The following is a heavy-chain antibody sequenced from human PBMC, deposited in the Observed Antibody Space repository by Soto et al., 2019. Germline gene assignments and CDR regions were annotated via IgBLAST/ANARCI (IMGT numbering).Heavy chain of an antibody. CDR2: IYYSGST. Sequence: SETLSLTCTVSGGSISSYYWSWIRQPPGKGLEWIGYIYYSGSTNYNPSLKSRVTISVDTSKNQFSLKLSSVTAADTAVYYCARARRGDSGYDSYYYNGMDVWGQGTTVTV. CDR1: GGSISSYY. D-gene: IGHD5-12*01. J-gene: IGHJ6*02. V-gene: IGHV4-59*01. CDR3: ARARRGDSGYDSYYYNGMDV.